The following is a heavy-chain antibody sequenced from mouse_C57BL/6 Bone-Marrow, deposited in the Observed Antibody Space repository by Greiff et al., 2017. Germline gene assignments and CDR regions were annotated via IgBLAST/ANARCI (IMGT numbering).Heavy chain of an antibody. D-gene: IGHD2-2*01. CDR2: IDPNSGGT. CDR3: AIDGYDRWWYFDV. CDR1: GYTFTSYW. Sequence: VQLQQPGAELVKPGASVKLSCKASGYTFTSYWMHWVKQRPGRGLEWIGRIDPNSGGTKYNEKFKSKATLTVDKPSSTAYMQLISLTSEDSAVYYCAIDGYDRWWYFDVWGTGTTVTVSS. J-gene: IGHJ1*03. V-gene: IGHV1-72*01.